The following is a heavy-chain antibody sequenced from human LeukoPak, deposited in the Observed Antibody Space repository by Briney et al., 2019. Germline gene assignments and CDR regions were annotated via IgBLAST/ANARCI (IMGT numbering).Heavy chain of an antibody. CDR1: GFSLSSHD. J-gene: IGHJ4*02. V-gene: IGHV3-21*01. CDR3: AREEGLDHHGDH. Sequence: GGSLRLSCATSGFSLSSHDMNWVRQAPGEGLEWVSSISSSSSYIYYADSVKGRFTISRDNAKNSLYLQMNSLRAEDTAVYYCAREEGLDHHGDHWGQGTLVTVSS. CDR2: ISSSSSYI. D-gene: IGHD1-14*01.